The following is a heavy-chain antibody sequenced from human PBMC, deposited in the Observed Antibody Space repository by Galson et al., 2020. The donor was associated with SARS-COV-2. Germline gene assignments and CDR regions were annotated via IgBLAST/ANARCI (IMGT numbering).Heavy chain of an antibody. CDR3: SRVFRGAWYFDL. J-gene: IGHJ2*01. Sequence: SETLSLTCTVSSGSLSSASHYWTWIRQPAGKGLEWIGRIYTSGSTNYNPSLKSRVTMSVDTSKRQFSLELASVTAAGTAGYYWSRVFRGAWYFDLWGRGTLVTVSS. V-gene: IGHV4-61*02. CDR1: SGSLSSASHY. CDR2: IYTSGST. D-gene: IGHD3-16*01.